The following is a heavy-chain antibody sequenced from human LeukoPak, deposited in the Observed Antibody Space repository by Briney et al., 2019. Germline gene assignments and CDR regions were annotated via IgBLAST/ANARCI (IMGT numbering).Heavy chain of an antibody. CDR1: GYSFTSYW. CDR2: IYPGDSDT. CDR3: AKGEYSSAWNSAFDI. V-gene: IGHV5-51*01. Sequence: GESLKISCKGSGYSFTSYWIGWVRQMPGKGLEWMGIIYPGDSDTRYSPSFQGQVTISADKSISTAYLQWSSLKASDTAMYYCAKGEYSSAWNSAFDIWGQGTMVTVSS. J-gene: IGHJ3*02. D-gene: IGHD6-19*01.